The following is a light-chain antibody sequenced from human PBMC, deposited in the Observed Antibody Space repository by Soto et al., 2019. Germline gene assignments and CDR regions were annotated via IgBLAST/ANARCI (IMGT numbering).Light chain of an antibody. CDR1: SSDVGAYTS. J-gene: IGLJ1*01. V-gene: IGLV2-14*01. Sequence: QSALTQPASVSGSPGQSITISCTGTSSDVGAYTSVSWYQQHPSKAPKLMIYEVSNRPSGVSNRFSGSKSANTASLTISGLQAEDEAHYYCTSYTSDNRSYVFGTGTKVTVL. CDR3: TSYTSDNRSYV. CDR2: EVS.